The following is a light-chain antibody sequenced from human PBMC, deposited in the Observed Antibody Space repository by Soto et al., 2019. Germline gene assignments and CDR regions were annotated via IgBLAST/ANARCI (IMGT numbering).Light chain of an antibody. CDR2: DAS. J-gene: IGKJ1*01. CDR3: QQRSNWPWT. V-gene: IGKV3-11*01. CDR1: QSVSSY. Sequence: DIVLTQSPATLYLSPGERATLSCGASQSVSSYLAWYQQKPGQAPRLLIYDASNRDTGIPARFSGSGSGTDFTLTISSLEPEDFAVYYCQQRSNWPWTFGQGTKVDIK.